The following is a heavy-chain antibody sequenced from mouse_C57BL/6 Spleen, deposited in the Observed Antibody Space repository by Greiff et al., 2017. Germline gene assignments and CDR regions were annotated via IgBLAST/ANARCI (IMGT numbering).Heavy chain of an antibody. D-gene: IGHD1-1*01. Sequence: QVQLQQPGAELVRPGSSVKLSCKASGYTFTSSWMHWVKQRPIQGLEWIGNIDPSDSETHYNQKFKDKATLTVAKSSSTAYMQLSSLTSEDSAVYYCARKGLLRYFDYWGQGTTLTVSS. V-gene: IGHV1-52*01. CDR1: GYTFTSSW. J-gene: IGHJ2*01. CDR2: IDPSDSET. CDR3: ARKGLLRYFDY.